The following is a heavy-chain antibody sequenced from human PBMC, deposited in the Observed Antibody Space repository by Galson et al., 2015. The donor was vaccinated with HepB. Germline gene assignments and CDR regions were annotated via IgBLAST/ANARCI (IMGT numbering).Heavy chain of an antibody. J-gene: IGHJ3*02. CDR2: INTNTGKP. D-gene: IGHD3-9*01. CDR3: AREHYDILTGIAGGFDI. Sequence: SVKVSCKASGYSFSTYAMHWVRQAPGQGLEWMGWINTNTGKPTYAQGFTGRFVFSLATSVRTAYLQINSLKADDTAVYYCAREHYDILTGIAGGFDIWGQGTMVTVSS. V-gene: IGHV7-4-1*02. CDR1: GYSFSTYA.